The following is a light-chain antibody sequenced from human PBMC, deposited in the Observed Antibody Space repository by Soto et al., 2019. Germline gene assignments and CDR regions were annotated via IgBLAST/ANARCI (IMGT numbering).Light chain of an antibody. J-gene: IGKJ5*01. Sequence: EIVMTRSPATLSVSPGERATLSCRASQSVSSNLAWYQQKPGQAPRLLIYGASTRATGIPDRFSGSGSGTDFTLTISRLEPEDFAVYYCQQYGSSPRTFGQGTRLEIK. CDR3: QQYGSSPRT. CDR2: GAS. V-gene: IGKV3-20*01. CDR1: QSVSSN.